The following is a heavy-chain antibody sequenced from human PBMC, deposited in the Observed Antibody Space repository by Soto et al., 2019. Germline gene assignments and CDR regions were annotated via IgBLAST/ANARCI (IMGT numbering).Heavy chain of an antibody. CDR2: IYYSGST. J-gene: IGHJ4*02. V-gene: IGHV4-30-4*01. CDR1: GGSISSGDYY. D-gene: IGHD3-3*01. Sequence: PSETLSLTCTVSGGSISSGDYYWSWIRQPPGKGLEWIGYIYYSGSTYYNPSLKSRVTISVDTSKNQFSLKLSSVTAADTAVYYCARDRKGLRFLEWQYYFDYWGQGTRVTVSS. CDR3: ARDRKGLRFLEWQYYFDY.